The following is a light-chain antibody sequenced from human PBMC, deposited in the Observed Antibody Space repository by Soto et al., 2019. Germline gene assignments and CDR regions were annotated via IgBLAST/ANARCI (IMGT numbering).Light chain of an antibody. J-gene: IGKJ3*01. CDR2: DAS. CDR3: QQRGTWPTA. V-gene: IGKV3-11*01. Sequence: EIVLTQSPATLSLSPGERATLSCRASQSVGTSLGWYQQKPGQAPRLLIYDASSRATGIPARFSGSGSGTDCTLTIASLEAEEFEVYYCQQRGTWPTAFGPGTKVEI. CDR1: QSVGTS.